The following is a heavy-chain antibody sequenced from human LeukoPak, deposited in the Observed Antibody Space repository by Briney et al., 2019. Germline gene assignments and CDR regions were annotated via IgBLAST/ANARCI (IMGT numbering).Heavy chain of an antibody. Sequence: SETLSLTCTVSGVSISTEYYSWIRQPPGKALEWIGYIYYSGRTNYNPSLNSRVTISVDTSKNQFSLKLSSVTAADTAVYYCARDLGSGFYGMDVWGQGTTVTVSS. CDR1: GVSISTEY. J-gene: IGHJ6*02. CDR3: ARDLGSGFYGMDV. V-gene: IGHV4-59*01. D-gene: IGHD3-22*01. CDR2: IYYSGRT.